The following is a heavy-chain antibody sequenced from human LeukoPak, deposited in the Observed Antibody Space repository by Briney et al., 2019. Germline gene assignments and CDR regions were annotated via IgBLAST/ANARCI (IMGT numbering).Heavy chain of an antibody. CDR1: GGSISSAGYY. CDR2: IYYSGSA. D-gene: IGHD5-24*01. J-gene: IGHJ3*01. V-gene: IGHV4-39*01. CDR3: ARHREMDSYDAFDV. Sequence: SETLSLTCTVSGGSISSAGYYWAWIRQPPGKGLEWIGSIYYSGSAYYNPSLKSRVAISVDTSKSQFSLSLSSVTAADTAVYYCARHREMDSYDAFDVWGQGTMVTVSS.